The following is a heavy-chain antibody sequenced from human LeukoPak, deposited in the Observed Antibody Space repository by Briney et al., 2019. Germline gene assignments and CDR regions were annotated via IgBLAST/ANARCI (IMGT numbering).Heavy chain of an antibody. Sequence: SGTLSLTCAVSGGSISSSNWWSWVRQPPGKGLEWIGEIYHSGSTNYNPSLKSRVTISVGTSNNRFSLMMTSVTAADTAMYYCARGGYCRGTSCLVGKNFFYHYMDFWGKGTTVPFSS. CDR2: IYHSGST. CDR1: GGSISSSNW. J-gene: IGHJ6*03. CDR3: ARGGYCRGTSCLVGKNFFYHYMDF. V-gene: IGHV4-4*02. D-gene: IGHD2-2*01.